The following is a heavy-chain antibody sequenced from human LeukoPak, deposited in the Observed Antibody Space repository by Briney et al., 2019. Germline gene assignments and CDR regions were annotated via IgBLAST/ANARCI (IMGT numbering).Heavy chain of an antibody. CDR2: IFASGST. J-gene: IGHJ4*02. V-gene: IGHV4-4*07. CDR1: GGSISSYS. CDR3: ARGGINVLLWFGEPFDY. Sequence: KSSETLSLTCTVSGGSISSYSWSWIRQPAGKGLEWIGRIFASGSTKYNPSLKSRVTMSVETSKKQFSLKLSSVTAADTAVYYCARGGINVLLWFGEPFDYWGQGTLVTVSS. D-gene: IGHD3-10*01.